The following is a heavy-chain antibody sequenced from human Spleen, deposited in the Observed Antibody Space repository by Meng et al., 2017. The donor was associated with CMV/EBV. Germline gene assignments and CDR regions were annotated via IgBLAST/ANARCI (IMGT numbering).Heavy chain of an antibody. Sequence: SCEVSGFIVSANYMSWVRQAPGKGLEWVSIIYSGGYTYYTDPAKGRFTISRDNSKNTLYLQMNSLRAEDTAVYYCARGSGYNYGPIDYWGQGTLVTVSS. CDR1: GFIVSANY. CDR3: ARGSGYNYGPIDY. V-gene: IGHV3-53*01. CDR2: IYSGGYT. J-gene: IGHJ4*02. D-gene: IGHD5-18*01.